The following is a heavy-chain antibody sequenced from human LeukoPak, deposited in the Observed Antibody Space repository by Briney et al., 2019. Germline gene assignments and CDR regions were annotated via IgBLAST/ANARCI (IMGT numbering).Heavy chain of an antibody. CDR3: ARHPPNDFWIGYGSFDI. CDR2: IYTSGST. Sequence: PSETLSLTCNVSGGSLSDYYWAWIRQAPGRGLEWIGYIYTSGSTTYNPSLNSRVSISIDTSKSHFSLSLSSVTAADMAVYYCARHPPNDFWIGYGSFDIWGQGTMVTVSS. V-gene: IGHV4-4*09. J-gene: IGHJ3*02. D-gene: IGHD3-3*01. CDR1: GGSLSDYY.